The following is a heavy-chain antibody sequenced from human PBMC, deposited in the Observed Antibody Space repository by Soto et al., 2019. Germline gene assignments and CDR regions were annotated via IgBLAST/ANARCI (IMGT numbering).Heavy chain of an antibody. D-gene: IGHD3-10*01. J-gene: IGHJ4*02. CDR2: ISAYNGNT. CDR1: GYTFTSYG. CDR3: ARDPARITMVRGVINPFDY. V-gene: IGHV1-18*01. Sequence: GASVKVSCKASGYTFTSYGMSWVLQAPGQGLEWMGWISAYNGNTNYAQKLQGRVTMTTDTSTSTAYMELRSLRSDDTAVYYCARDPARITMVRGVINPFDYWGQGTPVTVSS.